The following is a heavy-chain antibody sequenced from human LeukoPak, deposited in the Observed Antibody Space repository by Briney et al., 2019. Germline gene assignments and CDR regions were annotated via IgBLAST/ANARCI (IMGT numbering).Heavy chain of an antibody. D-gene: IGHD3-3*01. V-gene: IGHV1-2*02. Sequence: ASVKVSCKASGYTFTGYYMHWVRQAPGQGLEWMGWINPNSGGTNYAQKFQGRGTMTRDTSISTAYMELSRLRSDDTAVYYCARDSADLRFLEWLSIWEYFDYWGQGTLVTVSS. CDR1: GYTFTGYY. J-gene: IGHJ4*02. CDR2: INPNSGGT. CDR3: ARDSADLRFLEWLSIWEYFDY.